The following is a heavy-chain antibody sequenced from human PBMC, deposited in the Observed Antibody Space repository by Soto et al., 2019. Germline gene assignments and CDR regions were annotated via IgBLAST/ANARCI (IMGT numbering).Heavy chain of an antibody. CDR3: ARGGRGLRGVFDV. CDR2: ISFNGLSQ. J-gene: IGHJ3*01. CDR1: GFTFSSFA. V-gene: IGHV3-30*04. Sequence: QEILVESGGGVVQSGTSLRLSCAASGFTFSSFAMHWVRQAPGKGLEWVSVISFNGLSQFYADSVRGRGTVSRDNSKNTLYLQLVSLRPVDTAVYSCARGGRGLRGVFDVWGQGTEVSVS. D-gene: IGHD3-16*01.